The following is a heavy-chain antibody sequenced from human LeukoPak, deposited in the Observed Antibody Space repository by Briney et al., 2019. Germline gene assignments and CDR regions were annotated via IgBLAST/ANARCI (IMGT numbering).Heavy chain of an antibody. D-gene: IGHD6-13*01. CDR3: ARGGIAAAGLDY. V-gene: IGHV4-4*02. Sequence: SETLSLTCAVSGGSISSTDWWCWVRQPPGQGLEWIGEIYHSGTTNYNPSLKSRVSISVDKSKNQFSLRLSSVTAADTAMYYCARGGIAAAGLDYWGQGTLVTVSS. CDR1: GGSISSTDW. J-gene: IGHJ4*02. CDR2: IYHSGTT.